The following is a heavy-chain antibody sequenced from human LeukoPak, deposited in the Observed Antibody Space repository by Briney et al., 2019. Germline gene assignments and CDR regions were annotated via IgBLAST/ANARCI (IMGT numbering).Heavy chain of an antibody. CDR2: IDASGRNS. D-gene: IGHD7-27*01. CDR1: GFTLWSYA. V-gene: IGHV3-23*01. J-gene: IGHJ4*02. Sequence: GGSLRLSCAVSGFTLWSYAMSWVRQAPGKGLEWVSAIDASGRNSYYADSVKGRFTISRDTSNNALFLQMNNLRAEDTAVYYCTKHAPDSPAWGQFDFWGQGTLVTVSS. CDR3: TKHAPDSPAWGQFDF.